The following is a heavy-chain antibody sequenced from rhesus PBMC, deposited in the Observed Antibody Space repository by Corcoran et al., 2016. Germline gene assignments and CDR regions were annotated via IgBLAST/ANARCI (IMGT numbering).Heavy chain of an antibody. CDR2: IGGDSNYT. CDR1: GFTFSGYE. Sequence: EVQLAESGGGLVQPGGSLRLSCAASGFTFSGYEMHWVRQAPGKGLESVSVIGGDSNYTHYVDPWKGRLNISRENAKNSLSLQMNSLRAEDTAVYYCARRYSWNNFYGLDSWGQGVVVTVSS. D-gene: IGHD1-20*01. J-gene: IGHJ6*01. V-gene: IGHV3-115*02. CDR3: ARRYSWNNFYGLDS.